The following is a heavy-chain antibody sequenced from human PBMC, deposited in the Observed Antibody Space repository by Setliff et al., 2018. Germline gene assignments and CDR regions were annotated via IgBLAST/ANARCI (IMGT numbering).Heavy chain of an antibody. CDR1: GYTFTSYY. V-gene: IGHV1-46*01. CDR3: ARVFCSSTSCSFYYYYYYMDV. D-gene: IGHD2-2*01. J-gene: IGHJ6*03. Sequence: ASVKVSCKASGYTFTSYYMHWVRQAPGQGLEWMGIINPSGGSTSYAQKFQGRVTMTRDTSTSTVYMELGSLRSEDTAVYYCARVFCSSTSCSFYYYYYYMDVWGKGTTVTVSS. CDR2: INPSGGST.